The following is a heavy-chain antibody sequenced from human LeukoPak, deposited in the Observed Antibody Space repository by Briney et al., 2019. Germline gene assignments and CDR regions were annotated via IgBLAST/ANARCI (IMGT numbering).Heavy chain of an antibody. D-gene: IGHD6-19*01. CDR1: GGSISSSSYF. V-gene: IGHV4-39*01. J-gene: IGHJ4*02. Sequence: PSETLSLTCTVSGGSISSSSYFWGWIRQPPGKGLEWIGSIYYSGSTYYNPSLKSRVTISVDTSKNQFSLKLSSVTAADTAVYYCARHRTYPSGRIDYWGQGTLVTVSS. CDR3: ARHRTYPSGRIDY. CDR2: IYYSGST.